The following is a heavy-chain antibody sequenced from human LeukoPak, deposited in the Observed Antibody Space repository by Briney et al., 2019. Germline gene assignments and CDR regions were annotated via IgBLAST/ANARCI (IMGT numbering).Heavy chain of an antibody. D-gene: IGHD1-26*01. CDR3: AREIVGAINSDY. V-gene: IGHV1-2*02. CDR2: INPNSGGT. CDR1: GYTFTGYY. Sequence: ASVKVSCQASGYTFTGYYMHWVRQAPGQGLEWMGWINPNSGGTNYAQKFQGRVTMTRDTSISTAYMELSRLRSDDTAVCYCAREIVGAINSDYWGQGTLVTVSS. J-gene: IGHJ4*02.